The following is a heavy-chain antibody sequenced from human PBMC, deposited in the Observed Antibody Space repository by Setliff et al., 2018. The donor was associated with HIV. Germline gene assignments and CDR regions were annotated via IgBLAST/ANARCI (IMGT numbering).Heavy chain of an antibody. Sequence: SETLSLTCSVSGGSIEFSSYYWGWIRQPPGKGLEWIGSVYYSGSTYYNPSLKSRVTMSVDTSKNQFSLKLSSVTAADTAVYYCARARGLLPYYYLDVWGKGTTVTVSS. CDR2: VYYSGST. D-gene: IGHD3-10*01. V-gene: IGHV4-39*07. J-gene: IGHJ6*03. CDR1: GGSIEFSSYY. CDR3: ARARGLLPYYYLDV.